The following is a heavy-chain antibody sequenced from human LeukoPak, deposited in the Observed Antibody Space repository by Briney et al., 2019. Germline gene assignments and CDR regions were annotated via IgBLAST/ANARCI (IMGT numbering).Heavy chain of an antibody. V-gene: IGHV1-2*02. J-gene: IGHJ5*02. D-gene: IGHD6-13*01. CDR3: ARDVGITVADSFDP. Sequence: ASVKVSCKASGYTFTGYYMHWVRQAPGQGLEWMGWINPNSGDTNYAQKFQGRVTMTTDTSTSTVYMEVRGLRSDDTAMYYCARDVGITVADSFDPWGQGTLVTVSS. CDR2: INPNSGDT. CDR1: GYTFTGYY.